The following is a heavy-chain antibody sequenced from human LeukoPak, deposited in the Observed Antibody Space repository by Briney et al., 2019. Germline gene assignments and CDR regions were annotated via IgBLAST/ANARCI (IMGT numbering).Heavy chain of an antibody. V-gene: IGHV1-69*06. CDR1: GGTFSSYA. J-gene: IGHJ6*03. CDR3: ARVVGLTGYSSNWYSGYYYYMDV. CDR2: IIPIFGTT. D-gene: IGHD6-13*01. Sequence: SVKVSCKTSGGTFSSYAITWVRQTPGQGLEWMGGIIPIFGTTNYAQKFQDRVTITADKSTSTAYMKLSSLRSEDTAVYYCARVVGLTGYSSNWYSGYYYYMDVWGKGTTVTVSS.